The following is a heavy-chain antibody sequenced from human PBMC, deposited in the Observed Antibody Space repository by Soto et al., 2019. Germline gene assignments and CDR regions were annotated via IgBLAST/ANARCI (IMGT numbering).Heavy chain of an antibody. CDR1: GFTFSSYA. Sequence: GALRRSGAASGFTFSSYAMHWVRQGPGKGLEWVAVISYDGSNKYYADSVKGRFTISRDNSKNTLYLQMNSLRAEDTAVYYCARDWTTVTTESFDYWGQGTLVTVSS. V-gene: IGHV3-30-3*01. D-gene: IGHD4-17*01. CDR3: ARDWTTVTTESFDY. CDR2: ISYDGSNK. J-gene: IGHJ4*02.